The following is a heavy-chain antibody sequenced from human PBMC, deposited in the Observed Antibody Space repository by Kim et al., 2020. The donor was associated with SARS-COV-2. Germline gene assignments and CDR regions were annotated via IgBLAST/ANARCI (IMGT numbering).Heavy chain of an antibody. V-gene: IGHV3-53*01. J-gene: IGHJ4*02. CDR3: ARARGYCSSTSCYYSDY. D-gene: IGHD2-2*01. Sequence: GGSLRLSCAASGFTVSSNYMSWVRQAPGKGLEWVSVIYSGGSTYYADSVKGRFTISRVNSKNTLYLQMNSLRAEDTAVYYCARARGYCSSTSCYYSDYWGQGTLVTVSS. CDR1: GFTVSSNY. CDR2: IYSGGST.